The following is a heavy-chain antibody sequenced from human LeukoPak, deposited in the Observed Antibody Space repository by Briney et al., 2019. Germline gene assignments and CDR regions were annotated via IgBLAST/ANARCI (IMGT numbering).Heavy chain of an antibody. D-gene: IGHD3-10*01. J-gene: IGHJ6*04. CDR3: ARSPRISMVRGAFEMDV. CDR1: GGSISGYH. CDR2: IYYSGST. V-gene: IGHV4-59*01. Sequence: SETLSLTCTVSGGSISGYHWNWIRQPPGKGLEWIGYIYYSGSTDYNPSLKSRVTISVDTSKNQFSLKVSSVTAADTAVYYCARSPRISMVRGAFEMDVWGKGTTVTISS.